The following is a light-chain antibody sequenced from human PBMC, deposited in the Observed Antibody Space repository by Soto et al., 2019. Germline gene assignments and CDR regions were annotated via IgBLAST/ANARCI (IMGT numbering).Light chain of an antibody. V-gene: IGKV3D-15*01. CDR2: GAS. J-gene: IGKJ4*01. CDR3: QQYNNWPVT. CDR1: QSVNNN. Sequence: EIVMTQSPATLSVFPGERATLSCRASQSVNNNLAWYQQKPGQAPRLLIYGASSRATGIPDRFSGSGSGTDFTLTISGLQSEDFATYYCQQYNNWPVTFGGGTKVDNK.